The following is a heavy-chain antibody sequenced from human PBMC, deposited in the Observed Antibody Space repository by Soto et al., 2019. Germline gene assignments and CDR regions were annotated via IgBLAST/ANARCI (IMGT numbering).Heavy chain of an antibody. CDR3: ARGRYGDY. CDR1: GYTFTSYG. V-gene: IGHV1-18*01. J-gene: IGHJ4*02. D-gene: IGHD1-1*01. CDR2: ISAHNGNT. Sequence: QVHLVQSGAEVKKPGASVKVSCKGSGYTFTSYGITWVRQAPGQGLEWRGGISAHNGNTDYAQKLQGRVTGTRDTSTSTAYMELRSLRSDDTAVYYCARGRYGDYWGQGALVTVSS.